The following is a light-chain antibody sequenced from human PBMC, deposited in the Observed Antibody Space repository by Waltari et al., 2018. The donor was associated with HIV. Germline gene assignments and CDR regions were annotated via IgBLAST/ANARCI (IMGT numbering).Light chain of an antibody. J-gene: IGLJ2*01. V-gene: IGLV1-44*01. CDR2: SNN. CDR3: AAWDDSLTGNVI. Sequence: QSVLTQPPSTSGTPGQRVTLSCSGSTSNIRSNAVNWYRQLPGTAPKLVIYSNNQRMPGVPDRFTGSKSGTSASLAISGLQSEDEAVYYCAAWDDSLTGNVIFGGGTKLTVL. CDR1: TSNIRSNA.